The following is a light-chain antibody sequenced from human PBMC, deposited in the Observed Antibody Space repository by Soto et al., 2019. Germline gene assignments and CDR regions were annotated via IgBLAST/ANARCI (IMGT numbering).Light chain of an antibody. Sequence: IVMTQSPATLSWSPGERATLSVMAIQSVSTNLAWYQQKPGQAPRLLIYDASNRATGIPVRFSGSGSGTDFTLTISSLEPEDFAVYYCQQRSNWPITFGQGTRLEIK. J-gene: IGKJ5*01. CDR1: QSVSTN. CDR2: DAS. V-gene: IGKV3-11*01. CDR3: QQRSNWPIT.